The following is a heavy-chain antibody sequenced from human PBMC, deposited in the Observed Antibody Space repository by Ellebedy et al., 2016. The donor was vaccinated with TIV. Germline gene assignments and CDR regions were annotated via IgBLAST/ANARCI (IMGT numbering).Heavy chain of an antibody. D-gene: IGHD6-13*01. J-gene: IGHJ4*02. Sequence: AASVKVSCKASGYTFMSYSIAWVRQAPGQGLEWMGLVSGYNGNTNYAQKVQGRVTMTTDTSTNTAYMELRSLTSDDTSVYFCARTSRYAYSSSCDYWGQGTLVTVSS. CDR3: ARTSRYAYSSSCDY. CDR1: GYTFMSYS. V-gene: IGHV1-18*01. CDR2: VSGYNGNT.